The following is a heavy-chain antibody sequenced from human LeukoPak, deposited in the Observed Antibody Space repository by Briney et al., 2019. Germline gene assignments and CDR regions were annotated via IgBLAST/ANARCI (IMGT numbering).Heavy chain of an antibody. CDR3: VRALGSSSADY. CDR2: IKQDGSEK. CDR1: GFTFTNHW. D-gene: IGHD6-6*01. J-gene: IGHJ4*02. V-gene: IGHV3-7*01. Sequence: GGSLRLSCTASGFTFTNHWMSWVRQAPGKGLERVANIKQDGSEKYYVDSVEGRFTISRDDADNSLSLQMSSLRGEDTAVYYCVRALGSSSADYWGQGTLVTVSS.